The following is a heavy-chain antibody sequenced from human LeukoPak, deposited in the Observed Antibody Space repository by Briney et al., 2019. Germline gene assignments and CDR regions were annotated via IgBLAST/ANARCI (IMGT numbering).Heavy chain of an antibody. CDR1: GFTFSSYN. D-gene: IGHD2/OR15-2a*01. J-gene: IGHJ5*02. CDR3: VRIPNSANFPNWFDP. Sequence: GGSLRLSCAASGFTFSSYNMNWVRKAPQKGLEWISSISRNNTNIFYEDSVKGRFTIYRDNAKNSLYLQMNSVRDDDTAVYYCVRIPNSANFPNWFDPWGQGTLVTVSS. V-gene: IGHV3-21*01. CDR2: ISRNNTNI.